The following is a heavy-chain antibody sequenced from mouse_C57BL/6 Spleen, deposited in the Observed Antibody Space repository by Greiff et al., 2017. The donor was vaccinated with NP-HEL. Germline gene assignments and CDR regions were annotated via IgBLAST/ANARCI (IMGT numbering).Heavy chain of an antibody. Sequence: QVQLQQPGAELVKPGASVKLSCKASGYTFTSYWMQWVKQRPGQGLEWIGEIDHSDSYTNYNQKFKGKATLTVDTSSSTAYMQLSRLTSEDSAVYYCARRASTVIEDYWGQGTTLTVSS. CDR2: IDHSDSYT. CDR1: GYTFTSYW. CDR3: ARRASTVIEDY. D-gene: IGHD1-1*01. V-gene: IGHV1-50*01. J-gene: IGHJ2*01.